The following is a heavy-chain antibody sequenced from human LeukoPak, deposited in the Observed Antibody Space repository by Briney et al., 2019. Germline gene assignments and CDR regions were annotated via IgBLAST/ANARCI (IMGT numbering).Heavy chain of an antibody. CDR3: ATRYCSTTNCYAFEY. D-gene: IGHD2-2*01. V-gene: IGHV3-21*01. CDR2: ITSSSTYT. Sequence: GGSLRLSCVASGFSFSTYSMNWVRQAPGKWLEWVSSITSSSTYTHYADSVKGRFTISRDNAKNSLYLQMNSLRAEDTAVYYCATRYCSTTNCYAFEYWGQGTLVTVSS. CDR1: GFSFSTYS. J-gene: IGHJ4*02.